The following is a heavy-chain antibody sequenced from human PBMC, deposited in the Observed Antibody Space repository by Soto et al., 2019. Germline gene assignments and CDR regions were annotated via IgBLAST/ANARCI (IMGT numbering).Heavy chain of an antibody. V-gene: IGHV4-34*01. Sequence: SETLSLTCAVYGLPFLRYYWTWIRQSPGKGLEWIGEINHSGNTNYNPSLKSRVTMLVDTSKNQFSLSLSSVTAADTAVYYCANLIVFHSSYYHDYWGHGTLVTVS. D-gene: IGHD1-26*01. J-gene: IGHJ4*01. CDR1: GLPFLRYY. CDR2: INHSGNT. CDR3: ANLIVFHSSYYHDY.